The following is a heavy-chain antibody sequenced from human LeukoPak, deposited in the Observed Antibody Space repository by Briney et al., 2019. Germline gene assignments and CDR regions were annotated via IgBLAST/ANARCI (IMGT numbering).Heavy chain of an antibody. CDR3: ARDLGAVAGTGENWFDP. J-gene: IGHJ5*02. D-gene: IGHD6-19*01. V-gene: IGHV7-4-1*02. CDR2: INTNTGNP. CDR1: GYTFTSYA. Sequence: GASVKVSCKASGYTFTSYAMNWVRQAPGQGLEWMGWINTNTGNPTYAQGFTGRFVFSLDTSDSTAYLQISSLKAEDTAVYYCARDLGAVAGTGENWFDPWGQGTLVTVSS.